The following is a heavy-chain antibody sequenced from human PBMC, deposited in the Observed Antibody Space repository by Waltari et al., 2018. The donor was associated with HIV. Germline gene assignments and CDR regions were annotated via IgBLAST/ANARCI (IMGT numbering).Heavy chain of an antibody. D-gene: IGHD1-1*01. CDR1: GFTFNSYI. Sequence: VQLVESGGGVVQPGRSLSLSCTGSGFTFNSYIFHWVRQAPGKGLEWIALISYDGSDKDYADSLRGRFTISRDNSKNTLFLQMDSLRIEDTALYYCAREAVTTNYYFDNWGQGTLVTVSS. CDR2: ISYDGSDK. V-gene: IGHV3-30*04. CDR3: AREAVTTNYYFDN. J-gene: IGHJ4*02.